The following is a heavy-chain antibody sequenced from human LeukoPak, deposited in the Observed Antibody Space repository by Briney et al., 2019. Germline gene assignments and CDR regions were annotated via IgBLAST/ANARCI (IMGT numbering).Heavy chain of an antibody. V-gene: IGHV3-9*01. D-gene: IGHD1-26*01. Sequence: GGSLRLSCAASGFTFDDYAMHWVRQAPGKGLEWVSGISWNSGSIGYADSVKGRFTISRDNAKNSLYLQMNSLRAEDTAVYYCAREIVGTHKSRFDPWGQGTLVTVSS. J-gene: IGHJ5*02. CDR1: GFTFDDYA. CDR3: AREIVGTHKSRFDP. CDR2: ISWNSGSI.